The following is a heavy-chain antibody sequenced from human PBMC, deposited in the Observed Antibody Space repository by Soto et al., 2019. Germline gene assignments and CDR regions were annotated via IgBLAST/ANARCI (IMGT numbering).Heavy chain of an antibody. V-gene: IGHV1-3*01. Sequence: ASVKVSCKASEYTFTSYAMHWVRQAPGQRREWMGWINAGNGNTKYSQQFQGRVTITRDTSASTAYMELSSRRSEDTAVYYCAREDIVAWGQGTLVTVSS. CDR1: EYTFTSYA. CDR2: INAGNGNT. J-gene: IGHJ5*02. D-gene: IGHD2-15*01. CDR3: AREDIVA.